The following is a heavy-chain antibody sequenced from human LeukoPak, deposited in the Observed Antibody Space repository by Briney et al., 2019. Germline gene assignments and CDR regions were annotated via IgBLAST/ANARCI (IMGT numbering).Heavy chain of an antibody. CDR2: ISYDGSDK. V-gene: IGHV3-30-3*01. J-gene: IGHJ4*02. D-gene: IGHD3-16*01. Sequence: GGSLRLSCAASGFTFSSYAMSWVRQAPGKGLEWVAVISYDGSDKFYADSVKGRFTISRDNSKNTLHLQMISLRAEDTAVYYCARDQGAWGYGYNFDYWGQGTLVTVSS. CDR3: ARDQGAWGYGYNFDY. CDR1: GFTFSSYA.